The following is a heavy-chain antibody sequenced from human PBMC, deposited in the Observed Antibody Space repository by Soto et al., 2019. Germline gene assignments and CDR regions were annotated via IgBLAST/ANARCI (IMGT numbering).Heavy chain of an antibody. CDR1: GFTFSSYG. D-gene: IGHD5-12*01. J-gene: IGHJ4*02. V-gene: IGHV3-30*18. Sequence: PGGSLRLSCAASGFTFSSYGMHWVRQAPGKGLEWVAVISYDGSNKYYADSVKGRFTISRDNSKNTLYLQMNSLRAEDTAVYYCAKDSNSGYDWAFDYWGQGTLVTVSS. CDR3: AKDSNSGYDWAFDY. CDR2: ISYDGSNK.